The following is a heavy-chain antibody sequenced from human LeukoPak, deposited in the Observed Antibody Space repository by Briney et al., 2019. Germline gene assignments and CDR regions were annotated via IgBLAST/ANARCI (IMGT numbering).Heavy chain of an antibody. CDR3: ARGYNWNYGFEKDFDC. Sequence: GGSLRLSCAASGFTFSSYSMNWVRQAPGKGLEWVSSISSSSSYIYYADSVKGRFTISRDNAKNSLYLQMNSLRAEDTAVYYCARGYNWNYGFEKDFDCWGQGTLVTVSS. CDR1: GFTFSSYS. D-gene: IGHD1-7*01. J-gene: IGHJ4*02. CDR2: ISSSSSYI. V-gene: IGHV3-21*01.